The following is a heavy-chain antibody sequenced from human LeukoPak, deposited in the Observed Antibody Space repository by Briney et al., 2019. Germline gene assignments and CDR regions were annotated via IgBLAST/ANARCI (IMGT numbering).Heavy chain of an antibody. Sequence: SETLSLTCTVSGGSISSHYWSWIRQPPGKGPEWIGYIYYRGSTNYNPSLKSRITISVDTSKNQFSLKLSSVTAADTAVYYCARAVVVVVPAAKTKSGYYYYMDVWGKGTTVTVSS. D-gene: IGHD2-2*01. V-gene: IGHV4-59*11. CDR1: GGSISSHY. CDR3: ARAVVVVVPAAKTKSGYYYYMDV. CDR2: IYYRGST. J-gene: IGHJ6*03.